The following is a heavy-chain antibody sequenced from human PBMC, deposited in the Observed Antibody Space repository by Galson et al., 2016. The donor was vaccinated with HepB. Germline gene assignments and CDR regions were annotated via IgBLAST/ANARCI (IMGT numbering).Heavy chain of an antibody. Sequence: SLRLSCAASGFTFSRYDMHWVRQATGKGLEWVPGIDAAGDTFYPGSVKGRFTISRDNAKNSFYLQMDSLRPADTAVYYCARMDGNNYYGMDVWGQGTTVTVSS. CDR1: GFTFSRYD. CDR3: ARMDGNNYYGMDV. D-gene: IGHD1/OR15-1a*01. J-gene: IGHJ6*02. V-gene: IGHV3-13*01. CDR2: IDAAGDT.